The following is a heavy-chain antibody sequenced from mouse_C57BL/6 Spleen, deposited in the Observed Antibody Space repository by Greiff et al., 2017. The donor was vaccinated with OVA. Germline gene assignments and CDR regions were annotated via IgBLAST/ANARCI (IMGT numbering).Heavy chain of an antibody. CDR2: ISSGSSTI. Sequence: EVKLMESGGGLVKPGGSLKLSCAASGFTFSDYGMHWVRQAPEKGLEWVAYISSGSSTIYYADTVKGRFTISRDNAKNTLFLQMTSLRSEDTAMYYCARRCYYSNYDAMDDWGQGTSVTVSS. J-gene: IGHJ4*01. CDR1: GFTFSDYG. CDR3: ARRCYYSNYDAMDD. D-gene: IGHD2-5*01. V-gene: IGHV5-17*01.